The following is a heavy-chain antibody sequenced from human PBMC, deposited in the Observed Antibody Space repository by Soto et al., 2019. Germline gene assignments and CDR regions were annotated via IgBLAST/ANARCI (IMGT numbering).Heavy chain of an antibody. J-gene: IGHJ5*02. D-gene: IGHD2-2*01. V-gene: IGHV4-30-2*01. CDR2: IYHSGST. Sequence: PSETLSLTCAVYGGSFSGYSWSWIRQPPGKGLEWIGYIYHSGSTYYNPSLKSRVTISVDRSENQFSLKLSSVTAADTAVYYCARVPDRWGQGTLVTVSS. CDR1: GGSFSGYS. CDR3: ARVPDR.